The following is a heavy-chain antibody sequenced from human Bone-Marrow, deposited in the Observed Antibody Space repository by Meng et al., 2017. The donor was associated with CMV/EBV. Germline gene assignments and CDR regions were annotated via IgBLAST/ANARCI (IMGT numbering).Heavy chain of an antibody. CDR3: ARGPSGNWNPYFDY. CDR2: IIPIFGTA. J-gene: IGHJ4*02. Sequence: SSVKVSCKASGGTFSSYTISWVRQAPGQGLEWMGRIIPIFGTANYAQKFQGRVTITTDESTSTAYMELSSLRSEDTAVYYCARGPSGNWNPYFDYWGQGTLVTVSS. CDR1: GGTFSSYT. D-gene: IGHD1-1*01. V-gene: IGHV1-69*05.